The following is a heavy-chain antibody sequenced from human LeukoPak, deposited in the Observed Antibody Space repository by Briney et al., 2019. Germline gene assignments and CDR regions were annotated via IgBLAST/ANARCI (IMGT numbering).Heavy chain of an antibody. J-gene: IGHJ4*02. CDR2: ISSDGSNK. CDR1: GFMFSSYG. Sequence: GGSLRLSCAASGFMFSSYGMHWVRQAPGKGLEWVAVISSDGSNKDYADSVKGRFTISRDNSKNTLYLQMNSLRAEDTAVYYCARDWFDGDYDRFDYWGQGTLVTVSS. V-gene: IGHV3-30*03. CDR3: ARDWFDGDYDRFDY. D-gene: IGHD4-17*01.